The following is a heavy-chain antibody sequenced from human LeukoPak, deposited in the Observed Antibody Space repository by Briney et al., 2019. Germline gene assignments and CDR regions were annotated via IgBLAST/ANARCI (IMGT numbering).Heavy chain of an antibody. V-gene: IGHV4-4*07. CDR1: GGAISNYY. Sequence: SETLSLTCSVSGGAISNYYWSWIRQPAGKGLESIGRIYTSGNTNYNPSLKSRVTMSVDTSRNQFSLKLSSVTAADTAVYYCARGGGIPDPDYYYYYYMDVWGKGTKVTVSS. CDR2: IYTSGNT. CDR3: ARGGGIPDPDYYYYYYMDV. J-gene: IGHJ6*03. D-gene: IGHD2-2*02.